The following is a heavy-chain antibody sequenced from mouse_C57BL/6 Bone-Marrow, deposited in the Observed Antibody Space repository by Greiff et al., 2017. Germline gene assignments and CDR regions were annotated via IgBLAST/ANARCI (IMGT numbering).Heavy chain of an antibody. J-gene: IGHJ1*03. Sequence: QVQLKESGPELVKPGASVKISCKASGYAFSSSWMNWVKQRPGKGLEWIGRIYPGDGDTNYNGKFKGKATLTADKSSSTAYMQLSSLTSEDTAVYYCASPDPYWYFDVWGTGTTVTVSS. V-gene: IGHV1-82*01. CDR3: ASPDPYWYFDV. CDR1: GYAFSSSW. CDR2: IYPGDGDT.